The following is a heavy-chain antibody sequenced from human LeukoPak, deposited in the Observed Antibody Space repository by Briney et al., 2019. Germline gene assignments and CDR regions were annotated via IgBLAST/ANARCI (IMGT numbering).Heavy chain of an antibody. D-gene: IGHD2-2*01. CDR3: ARGQEVFSSPWQWGPKKKYHYTSMDV. Sequence: GGSLKFSFPPSGFTASSNSMTWFGRAPGKGRKWAQVFKTGGGPHSGDSVKGRFIVSRDSSTTVSLQMNNLRAEDTAVYFCARGQEVFSSPWQWGPKKKYHYTSMDVWGQGTTVTVSS. CDR1: GFTASSNS. CDR2: FKTGGGP. J-gene: IGHJ6*02. V-gene: IGHV3-66*01.